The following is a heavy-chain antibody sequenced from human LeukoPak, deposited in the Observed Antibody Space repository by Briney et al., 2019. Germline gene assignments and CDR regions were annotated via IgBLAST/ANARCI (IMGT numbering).Heavy chain of an antibody. CDR2: IFSYNGQT. Sequence: ASVKVSCKASGHTANTYGFSWVRQAPGQGLEWVGWIFSYNGQTKYPDKFQGRVTMTTDTSKTIAYMEVRSLRSDDTAVYLCANVAKGRYFFYYMDVWGKGTTVTVS. V-gene: IGHV1-18*01. D-gene: IGHD5-12*01. J-gene: IGHJ6*03. CDR1: GHTANTYG. CDR3: ANVAKGRYFFYYMDV.